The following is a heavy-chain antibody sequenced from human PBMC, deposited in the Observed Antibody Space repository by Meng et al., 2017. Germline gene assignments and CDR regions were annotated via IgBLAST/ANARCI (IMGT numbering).Heavy chain of an antibody. CDR2: ISSSSSYI. CDR3: ARDNPHLY. Sequence: VQLVESGGGLVKPGGSLRLSCAASGFTFSSYSMNWVRRAPGKGLEWVSSISSSSSYIYYADSMKGRFTISRDNAKNSLYLQMNSLRAEDTAVYYCARDNPHLYWGQGTLVTVSS. CDR1: GFTFSSYS. V-gene: IGHV3-21*01. J-gene: IGHJ4*02.